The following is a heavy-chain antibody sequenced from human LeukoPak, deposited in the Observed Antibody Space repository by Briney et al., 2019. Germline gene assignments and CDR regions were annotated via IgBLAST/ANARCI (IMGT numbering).Heavy chain of an antibody. CDR2: ISWNSGSI. V-gene: IGHV3-9*01. J-gene: IGHJ6*02. Sequence: PGGSLRLSCAASGFTFDDYAMHWVRQAPGKGLEWVSGISWNSGSIGYADSVKGRFTISRDNAKNSLYLQMNSLRAEDTAVYYCANPPDDYGDYYYGMDVWGQGTTVTVSS. D-gene: IGHD4-17*01. CDR1: GFTFDDYA. CDR3: ANPPDDYGDYYYGMDV.